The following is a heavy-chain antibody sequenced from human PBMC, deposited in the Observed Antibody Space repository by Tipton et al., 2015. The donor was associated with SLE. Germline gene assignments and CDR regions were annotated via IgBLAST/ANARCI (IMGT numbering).Heavy chain of an antibody. J-gene: IGHJ3*02. Sequence: SLRLSCAASGFTFSSYSMNWVRQAPGKGLEWVSYISSSSTIYYADSVKGRFTISRDNSKNTLYLQMNSLRAEDTAVYYCARDRHKSGAFDIWGQGTMVTVSS. D-gene: IGHD6-6*01. CDR2: ISSSSTI. CDR3: ARDRHKSGAFDI. CDR1: GFTFSSYS. V-gene: IGHV3-48*01.